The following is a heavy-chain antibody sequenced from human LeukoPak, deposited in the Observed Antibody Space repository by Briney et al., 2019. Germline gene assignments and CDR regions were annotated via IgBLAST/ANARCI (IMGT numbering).Heavy chain of an antibody. V-gene: IGHV1-46*01. J-gene: IGHJ6*02. CDR1: GYTFTSYY. CDR2: INPSGGGT. D-gene: IGHD4-23*01. Sequence: ASVKVSCKASGYTFTSYYMHWVRQAPGQGLEWMGIINPSGGGTSYAQKFQGRVTITADKSTSTAYMELSSLRSEDTAVYYCARETTPVGYYGMDVWGQGTTVTVSS. CDR3: ARETTPVGYYGMDV.